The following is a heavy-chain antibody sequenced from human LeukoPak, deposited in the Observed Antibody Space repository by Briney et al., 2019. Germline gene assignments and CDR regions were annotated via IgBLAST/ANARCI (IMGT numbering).Heavy chain of an antibody. CDR3: AKDRGYYFDY. Sequence: QAGGSLRLSCAVSGFTFSSYEMNWVRQAPGKGLEWISYISTRGGTIYYADSVKGRFTISRDNAKNSLYLHMNSLRAEDTGFYYCAKDRGYYFDYWGQGTLVTVSS. V-gene: IGHV3-48*03. D-gene: IGHD3-10*01. J-gene: IGHJ4*02. CDR1: GFTFSSYE. CDR2: ISTRGGTI.